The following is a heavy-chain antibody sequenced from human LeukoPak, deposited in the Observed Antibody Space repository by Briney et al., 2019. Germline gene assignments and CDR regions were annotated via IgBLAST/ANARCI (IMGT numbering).Heavy chain of an antibody. D-gene: IGHD4-11*01. V-gene: IGHV3-30-3*01. CDR1: GFTFSSYA. CDR2: ISYDGSNK. J-gene: IGHJ4*02. CDR3: ARKVYSHFDY. Sequence: PGRSLRLSCAASGFTFSSYAMHWVRQAPGKGLEWVAVISYDGSNKYYADSVKGRFTISRDNSKNTLYLQMNSLRAEDTAVYYCARKVYSHFDYWGQGTLVTVSS.